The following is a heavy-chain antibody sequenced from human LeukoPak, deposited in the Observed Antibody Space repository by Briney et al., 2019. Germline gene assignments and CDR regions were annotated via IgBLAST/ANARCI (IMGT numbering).Heavy chain of an antibody. CDR2: ISHSGTT. D-gene: IGHD4-11*01. V-gene: IGHV4-59*01. CDR1: GGSISSYY. J-gene: IGHJ4*02. CDR3: TTQRDHSDYVFDF. Sequence: SETLSLTCTVSGGSISSYYWSWIRQSPGKGLEWIGYISHSGTTNYKSSLKSRVTISVDTSKKQFSLKLSSVTAADVAIYFCTTQRDHSDYVFDFWGQGTLVTVSS.